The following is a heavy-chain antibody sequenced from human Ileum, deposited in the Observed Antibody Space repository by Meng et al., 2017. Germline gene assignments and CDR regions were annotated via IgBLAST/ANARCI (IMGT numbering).Heavy chain of an antibody. V-gene: IGHV4-4*02. Sequence: QVQPEGSGPRLVKPSGTLSLTCAVSGTWWSWVRQPPGKGLEWIGEIFKSGRTNYNPSLKSRVTISIDKSKSQISLQLSAVTAADTAVYSCATSNDRDVYYLGYWGQGTLVTVSS. CDR2: IFKSGRT. CDR1: GTW. D-gene: IGHD3-22*01. J-gene: IGHJ4*02. CDR3: ATSNDRDVYYLGY.